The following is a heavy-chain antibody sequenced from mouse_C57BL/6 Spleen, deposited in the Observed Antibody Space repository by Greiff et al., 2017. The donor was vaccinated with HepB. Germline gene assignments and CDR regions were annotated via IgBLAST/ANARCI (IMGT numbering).Heavy chain of an antibody. CDR3: ARLYYYGSSYDYAMDY. V-gene: IGHV1-76*01. D-gene: IGHD1-1*01. Sequence: VQLVESGAELVRPGASVKLSCKASGYTFTDYYINWVKQRPGQGLEWIARIYPGSGNTYYNEKFKGKATLTAEKSSSTAYMQLSSLTSEDSAVYFCARLYYYGSSYDYAMDYWGQGTSVTVSS. CDR1: GYTFTDYY. CDR2: IYPGSGNT. J-gene: IGHJ4*01.